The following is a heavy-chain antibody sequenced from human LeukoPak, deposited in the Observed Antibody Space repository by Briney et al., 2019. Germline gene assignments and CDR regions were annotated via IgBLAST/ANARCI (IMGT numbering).Heavy chain of an antibody. J-gene: IGHJ4*02. CDR2: INHSGST. Sequence: PSETLSLTCAVYGGSFSGYYWSWIRQPPGKGLEWIGEINHSGSTNYNPSPKSRVTISVDTSKNQFSLKLSSVTAADTAVYYCARGDRNYYDSSGYYYGDYWGQGTLVTVSS. V-gene: IGHV4-34*01. CDR1: GGSFSGYY. D-gene: IGHD3-22*01. CDR3: ARGDRNYYDSSGYYYGDY.